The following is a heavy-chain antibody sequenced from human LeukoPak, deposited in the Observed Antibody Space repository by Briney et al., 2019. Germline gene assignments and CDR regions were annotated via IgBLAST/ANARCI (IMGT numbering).Heavy chain of an antibody. D-gene: IGHD6-13*01. V-gene: IGHV1-2*02. CDR1: GYTFAGYY. CDR3: ARSGVSSWRYYYYYYMDV. CDR2: INPNSGGT. J-gene: IGHJ6*03. Sequence: ASVKVSCKASGYTFAGYYMHWVRQAPGQGLEWMGWINPNSGGTNYAQKFQGRVTMTRDTSISTAYMELSRLRSDDTAVYYCARSGVSSWRYYYYYYMDVWGKGTAVTVSS.